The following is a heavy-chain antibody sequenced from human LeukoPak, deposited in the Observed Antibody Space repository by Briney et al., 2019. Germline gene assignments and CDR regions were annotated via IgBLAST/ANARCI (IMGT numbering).Heavy chain of an antibody. CDR2: ISWNSGSI. V-gene: IGHV3-9*01. D-gene: IGHD1-26*01. J-gene: IGHJ4*02. Sequence: PGRSLRLSCAASGFTFDDYAMHWVRQAPGKGLEWVSGISWNSGSIGYADSVKGRFTISRDNAKNSLYLQMNSLRAEDTALYYCAKDKGYSGSYYYFDYWGQGTLVTVSS. CDR1: GFTFDDYA. CDR3: AKDKGYSGSYYYFDY.